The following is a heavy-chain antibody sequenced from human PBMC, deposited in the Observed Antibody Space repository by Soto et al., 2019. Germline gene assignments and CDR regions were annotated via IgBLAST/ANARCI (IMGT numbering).Heavy chain of an antibody. D-gene: IGHD3-22*01. CDR2: ISGRGGVT. V-gene: IGHV3-23*01. J-gene: IGHJ4*02. CDR3: AKDRQFRSYYESAGHYND. CDR1: GFTFRNQD. Sequence: EVQLLESGGGLVQPGGSLRLTCVGSGFTFRNQDMRWVRQAPGKGLEWVSGISGRGGVTYYADSAKGRFTISRDNSKNPLYLQMNNLRANDTAVYYCAKDRQFRSYYESAGHYNDWGQGTLVTASS.